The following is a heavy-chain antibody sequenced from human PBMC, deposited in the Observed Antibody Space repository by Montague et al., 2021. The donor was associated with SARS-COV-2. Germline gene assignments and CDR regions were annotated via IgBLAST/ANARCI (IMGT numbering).Heavy chain of an antibody. CDR1: EFTFSSYS. J-gene: IGHJ6*02. V-gene: IGHV3-21*01. Sequence: SLRLSCAASEFTFSSYSMTWVRQAPGKGLEWVSSINSSSSYTHYADTVKGRFTISRDNAKNSLYLQMNSLSAEDTAVYYCASELHPNYYYGMDVWGQGTTVTVAS. D-gene: IGHD4-11*01. CDR3: ASELHPNYYYGMDV. CDR2: INSSSSYT.